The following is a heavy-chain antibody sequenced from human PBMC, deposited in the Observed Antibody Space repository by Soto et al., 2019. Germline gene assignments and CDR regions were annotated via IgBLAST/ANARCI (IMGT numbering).Heavy chain of an antibody. V-gene: IGHV1-18*01. J-gene: IGHJ4*02. CDR2: ISGYNGNA. D-gene: IGHD2-21*02. CDR1: GYTFSSYG. Sequence: GASVKVSCKASGYTFSSYGISWVRQAPGQGLEWMGWISGYNGNADYAQNLQGRVTMTADTSTSTAYMELRSLRSEDTAVYYCARSIVVVTALDYWGQGTLVTVSS. CDR3: ARSIVVVTALDY.